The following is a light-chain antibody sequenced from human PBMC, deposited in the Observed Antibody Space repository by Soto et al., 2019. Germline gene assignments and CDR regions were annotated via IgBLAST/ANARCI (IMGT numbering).Light chain of an antibody. CDR2: GAS. CDR1: QSVSSSY. V-gene: IGKV3-20*01. CDR3: QKYGSSPWK. Sequence: EIVLTQSSGTLSLSPGERATLSCRASQSVSSSYLAWYQQKPGQAPRLLIYGASNRATGITDRFSGSGSGTNFTLTISRLEPEDFEVYDCQKYGSSPWKCGQGTVVDI. J-gene: IGKJ1*01.